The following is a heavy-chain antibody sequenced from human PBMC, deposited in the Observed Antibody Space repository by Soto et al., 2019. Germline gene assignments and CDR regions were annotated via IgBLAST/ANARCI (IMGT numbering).Heavy chain of an antibody. Sequence: EGQLLQSGGGLVQPGESLRLSCAASGFTFSSSGMSWVRQAPGKGLEWVSSISIRGDYRYYADSVKGRFTISRDNSKNTLYPQMSSLTAEDTALYYCVNHGGFDFWGQGTMVAVSS. CDR2: ISIRGDYR. CDR3: VNHGGFDF. CDR1: GFTFSSSG. D-gene: IGHD4-17*01. J-gene: IGHJ3*01. V-gene: IGHV3-23*01.